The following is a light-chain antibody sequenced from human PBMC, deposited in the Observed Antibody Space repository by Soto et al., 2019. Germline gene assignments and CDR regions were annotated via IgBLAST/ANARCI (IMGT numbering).Light chain of an antibody. CDR3: TAGDDNLSLVV. CDR1: SSNIGTNS. Sequence: QSVLTQPPSASGTPGQRVTISCSGSSSNIGTNSVNWYQQLPETAPKLLIYSNNQRPSGVPDRFSGSKSGTSASLAISGLQSEDEADYYCTAGDDNLSLVVFGGGTKLTVL. CDR2: SNN. V-gene: IGLV1-44*01. J-gene: IGLJ2*01.